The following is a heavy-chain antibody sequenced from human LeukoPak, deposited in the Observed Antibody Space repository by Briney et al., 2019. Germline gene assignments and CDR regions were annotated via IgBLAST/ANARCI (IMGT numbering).Heavy chain of an antibody. CDR2: ISSSGSTI. CDR3: ARDGYCSSTSCYYYYGMDV. CDR1: GFTFSDYY. J-gene: IGHJ6*02. Sequence: GGSLRLSCAASGFTFSDYYMSWIRQAPGKGLEWVSYISSSGSTIYYADSVKGRFTISRDNAKNSLYLQMNSLGAEDTAVYYCARDGYCSSTSCYYYYGMDVWGQGTTVTVSS. D-gene: IGHD2-2*03. V-gene: IGHV3-11*01.